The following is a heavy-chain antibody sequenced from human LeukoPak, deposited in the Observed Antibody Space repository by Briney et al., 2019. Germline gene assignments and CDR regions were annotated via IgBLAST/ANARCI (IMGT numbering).Heavy chain of an antibody. Sequence: PGGSLRLSCAASGFVFSDYGMHWVRQAPGKGLEWVAFVRNDGSNEYYVGSVKGRFTISRDNSKNTLYLQMNSLRAEDTAVYYCARGPVFQLLPLDYWGQGTVVTVSS. V-gene: IGHV3-30*02. CDR3: ARGPVFQLLPLDY. J-gene: IGHJ4*02. D-gene: IGHD1-1*01. CDR2: VRNDGSNE. CDR1: GFVFSDYG.